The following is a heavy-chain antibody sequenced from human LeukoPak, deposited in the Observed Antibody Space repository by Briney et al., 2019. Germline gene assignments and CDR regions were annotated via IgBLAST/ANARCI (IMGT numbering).Heavy chain of an antibody. V-gene: IGHV3-21*05. CDR2: ISTSSGSI. CDR3: ARADWDTAMIDY. D-gene: IGHD5-18*01. Sequence: GGSLRLSCAASGFTFSSYAMHWVRQAPGKGLEWVSYISTSSGSIYYADSVKGRFTISRDNAKNSLYLQMNSLRAEDTAVYYCARADWDTAMIDYWGQGTLVTVSS. CDR1: GFTFSSYA. J-gene: IGHJ4*02.